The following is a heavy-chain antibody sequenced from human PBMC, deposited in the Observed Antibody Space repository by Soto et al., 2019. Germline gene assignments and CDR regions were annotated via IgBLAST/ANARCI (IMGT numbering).Heavy chain of an antibody. CDR1: GFTFDDYT. V-gene: IGHV3-43*01. CDR2: ISWDGGST. CDR3: AKVDSYSSSPSYYYGMDV. Sequence: GGSLRLSCAASGFTFDDYTMHWVRQAPGKGLEWVSLISWDGGSTYYADSVKGRFTISRDNSKNSLYLQMNSLRTEDTALYYCAKVDSYSSSPSYYYGMDVWGQGTRVAFSS. D-gene: IGHD6-6*01. J-gene: IGHJ6*02.